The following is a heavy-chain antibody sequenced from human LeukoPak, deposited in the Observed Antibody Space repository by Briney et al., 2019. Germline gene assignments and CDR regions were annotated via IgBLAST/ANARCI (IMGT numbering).Heavy chain of an antibody. Sequence: SVKVSCKASGGTFSSYAIIWVRQAPGQGLEWMGRIIPILGIANYAQKFQGRVTITADKSTSTAYMELSSLRSEDTAVYYCARVAVTDYYGSGSNWFDPWGQGNLVTVSS. CDR2: IIPILGIA. CDR1: GGTFSSYA. V-gene: IGHV1-69*04. D-gene: IGHD3-10*01. CDR3: ARVAVTDYYGSGSNWFDP. J-gene: IGHJ5*02.